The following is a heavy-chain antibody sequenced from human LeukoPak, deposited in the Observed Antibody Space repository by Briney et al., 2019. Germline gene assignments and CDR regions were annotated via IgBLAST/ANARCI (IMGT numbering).Heavy chain of an antibody. CDR3: ARQNDFRLDY. Sequence: GGSLRISCKGSGYTFSSYWIGWVRQMPGKGLEWMGIIYPGDSDTRYSPSLQGQVTISVDTSIGTAYLQWSSLKASDTAIYYCARQNDFRLDYWGQGTLVTVSS. V-gene: IGHV5-51*01. CDR1: GYTFSSYW. J-gene: IGHJ4*02. D-gene: IGHD3-3*01. CDR2: IYPGDSDT.